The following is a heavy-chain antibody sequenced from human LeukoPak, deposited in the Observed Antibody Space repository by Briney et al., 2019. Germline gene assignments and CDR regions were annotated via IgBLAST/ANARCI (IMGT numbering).Heavy chain of an antibody. Sequence: PSETLSLTCTVSGASISTYSWHWIRQPPGRGLEWIGYMFYRGSTNFNPSLRSRVSMSLDTSKNQFSLKLSSVTAADTAVYYCARSHSDYYGSGSYGAFDIWGQGTMVTVSS. CDR1: GASISTYS. CDR2: MFYRGST. V-gene: IGHV4-59*12. CDR3: ARSHSDYYGSGSYGAFDI. J-gene: IGHJ3*02. D-gene: IGHD3-10*01.